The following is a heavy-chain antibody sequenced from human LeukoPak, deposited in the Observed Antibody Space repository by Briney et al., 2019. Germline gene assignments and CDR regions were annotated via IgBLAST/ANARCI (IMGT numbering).Heavy chain of an antibody. V-gene: IGHV3-74*01. CDR3: ARAGGFGSGSSFDY. CDR2: INSDGRRT. Sequence: PGGSLRLSCAASGCTLSSYWMHWVRHAPGKGRVWVSRINSDGRRTTYADSVKGRLTISRDNAKNTLYLQMNSLRAEDTAVYYCARAGGFGSGSSFDYWGQGILVTVSS. D-gene: IGHD3-10*01. CDR1: GCTLSSYW. J-gene: IGHJ4*02.